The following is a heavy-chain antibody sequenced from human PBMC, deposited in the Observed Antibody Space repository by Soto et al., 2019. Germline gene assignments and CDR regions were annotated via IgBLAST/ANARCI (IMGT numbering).Heavy chain of an antibody. CDR2: IYYTGDT. D-gene: IGHD3-22*01. CDR1: GASITSSY. CDR3: ARVLYGVVVNYYFDE. Sequence: SETLSLTCTVSGASITSSYWSWIRQPPGQGLESIGYIYYTGDTNSNPSLKSRVTISIDTSKNQFSLKLSSVTAADTAVYYCARVLYGVVVNYYFDEWGQGTLVTVSS. V-gene: IGHV4-59*12. J-gene: IGHJ4*02.